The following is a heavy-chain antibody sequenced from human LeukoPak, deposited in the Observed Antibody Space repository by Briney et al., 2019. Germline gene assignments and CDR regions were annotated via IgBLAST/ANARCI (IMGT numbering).Heavy chain of an antibody. J-gene: IGHJ4*02. CDR2: INHSGST. CDR1: GGSFSGYY. V-gene: IGHV4-34*01. CDR3: ARGSGFDY. D-gene: IGHD3-10*01. Sequence: SETLSLTCAVYGGSFSGYYWSWIRQPPGKGLEWIGEINHSGSTNYNPSLKSRVTISVDTSKNQFSLKLSSVTAADTAVYYCARGSGFDYWGQGTLSPSPQ.